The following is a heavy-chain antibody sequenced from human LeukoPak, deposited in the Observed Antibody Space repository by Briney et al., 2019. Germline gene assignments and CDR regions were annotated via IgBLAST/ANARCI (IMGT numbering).Heavy chain of an antibody. CDR1: GGSITSGDYY. J-gene: IGHJ4*02. CDR3: ARVIRSSGWYLDY. V-gene: IGHV4-61*08. D-gene: IGHD6-19*01. Sequence: PSETLSLTCTVSGGSITSGDYYWSWIRQHPGKALEWIGYISCSGTTNYNPSLKSRVTMSVDTSKNQFSLKLSSVTAADTAVYYCARVIRSSGWYLDYWGQGTLVTVSS. CDR2: ISCSGTT.